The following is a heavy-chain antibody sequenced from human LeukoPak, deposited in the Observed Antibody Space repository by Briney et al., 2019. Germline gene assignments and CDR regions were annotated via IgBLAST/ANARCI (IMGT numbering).Heavy chain of an antibody. CDR3: ARDLGYYDFWSGYYEYYFDY. CDR2: ISSSGSTI. CDR1: GFTFSSYW. D-gene: IGHD3-3*01. J-gene: IGHJ4*02. Sequence: GGSLRLSCAASGFTFSSYWMNWARQAPGKGLEWVSYISSSGSTIYYADSVKGRFTISRDNAKNSLYLQMNSLRAEDTAVYYRARDLGYYDFWSGYYEYYFDYWGQGTLVTVSS. V-gene: IGHV3-48*04.